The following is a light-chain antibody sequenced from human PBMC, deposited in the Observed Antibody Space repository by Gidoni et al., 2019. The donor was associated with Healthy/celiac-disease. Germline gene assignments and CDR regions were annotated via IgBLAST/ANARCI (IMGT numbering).Light chain of an antibody. CDR3: QQYGSSPYT. CDR1: QSVSSSY. Sequence: EIVFTQSPGPLSLSPGERATLSCRASQSVSSSYLAWYQQKPGQAPRRLIYGASSRATGIPDRFSGSGSGTDFTLTISRLEPEDFAVYYCQQYGSSPYTFGQXTKLEIK. V-gene: IGKV3-20*01. CDR2: GAS. J-gene: IGKJ2*01.